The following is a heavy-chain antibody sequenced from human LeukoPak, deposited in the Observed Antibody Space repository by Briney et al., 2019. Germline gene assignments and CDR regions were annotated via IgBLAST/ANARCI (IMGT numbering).Heavy chain of an antibody. CDR2: ITGSGGTT. CDR3: AKSRSEVVVAAANY. CDR1: GFTFSSYA. V-gene: IGHV3-23*01. J-gene: IGHJ4*02. Sequence: GGSLRLSCAASGFTFSSYAMNWVREAPGKGLEWVSAITGSGGTTYYADSVRGRFTISRDNSKNTLYLQMNSLRAEDTAIYYCAKSRSEVVVAAANYWGQGTLITVSS. D-gene: IGHD2-15*01.